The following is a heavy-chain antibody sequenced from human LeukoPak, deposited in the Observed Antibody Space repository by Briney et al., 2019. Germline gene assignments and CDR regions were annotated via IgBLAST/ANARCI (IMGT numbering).Heavy chain of an antibody. CDR3: AKDRTGSSSVERD. CDR1: GFTFSSYA. Sequence: GGSLRLSCAAPGFTFSSYAMSWVRQAPGKGLEWVSAISGSGGSTYYADSVKGRFTISRDNSKNTLYLQMNSLRAEDTAVYYCAKDRTGSSSVERDWGQGTLVTVSS. V-gene: IGHV3-23*01. D-gene: IGHD6-6*01. CDR2: ISGSGGST. J-gene: IGHJ4*02.